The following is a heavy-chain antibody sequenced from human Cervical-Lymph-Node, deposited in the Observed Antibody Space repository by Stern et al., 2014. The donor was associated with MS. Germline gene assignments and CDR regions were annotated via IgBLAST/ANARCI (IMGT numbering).Heavy chain of an antibody. CDR1: EYNFNTHW. D-gene: IGHD1-14*01. CDR2: ISPGNSDT. V-gene: IGHV5-51*03. CDR3: ARHGGPNWNHEAHNWFDP. J-gene: IGHJ5*02. Sequence: DQLVQSGAEVKKPGESLKISCKGSEYNFNTHWIAWVRQMPGKGLEWLGNISPGNSDTSYNPSLQGQVSISADKSITTAYLHFSSLKASDSAMYFCARHGGPNWNHEAHNWFDPWGQGTLVTVSS.